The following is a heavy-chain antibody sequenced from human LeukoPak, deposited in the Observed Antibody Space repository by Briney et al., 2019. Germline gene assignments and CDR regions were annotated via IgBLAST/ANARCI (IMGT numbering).Heavy chain of an antibody. CDR3: ATGPGSSGWLKP. Sequence: ASVKVSCKVSGYTFTDYYMHWVQQAPGKGLEWMGLVDPEDGETIYAEKFQGRVTITEDTSTDTAYMEPSSLRSEDTAVYYCATGPGSSGWLKPWGQGTLVTVSS. CDR2: VDPEDGET. J-gene: IGHJ5*02. CDR1: GYTFTDYY. V-gene: IGHV1-69-2*01. D-gene: IGHD6-19*01.